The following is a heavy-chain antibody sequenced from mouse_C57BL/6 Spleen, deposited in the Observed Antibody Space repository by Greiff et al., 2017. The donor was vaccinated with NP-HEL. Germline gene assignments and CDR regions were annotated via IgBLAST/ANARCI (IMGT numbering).Heavy chain of an antibody. Sequence: VKVVESGPGLVAPSQRLSITCTVSGFSLTSYGVHWVRQPPGKGLEWLVVIWSDGSTTYNSALKSRLRISKDNSKSQVFLKMTSLQTDDTAMYYCARQSPYAMDYWGQGTSVTVSS. V-gene: IGHV2-6-1*01. J-gene: IGHJ4*01. CDR2: IWSDGST. CDR1: GFSLTSYG. CDR3: ARQSPYAMDY.